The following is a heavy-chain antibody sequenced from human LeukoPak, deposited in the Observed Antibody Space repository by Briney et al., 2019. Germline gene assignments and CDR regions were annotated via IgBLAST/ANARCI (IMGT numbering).Heavy chain of an antibody. Sequence: ASVKVSCKASGYTFTSYAMHWVRQAPGQRLEWMGWINAGNGNTKYSQKFQGRVTITRDTSASTAYMELSSPRSEDTAVYYCARDALKNTRWYSSWFDPWGQGTLVTVSS. CDR3: ARDALKNTRWYSSWFDP. D-gene: IGHD6-13*01. CDR1: GYTFTSYA. CDR2: INAGNGNT. J-gene: IGHJ5*02. V-gene: IGHV1-3*01.